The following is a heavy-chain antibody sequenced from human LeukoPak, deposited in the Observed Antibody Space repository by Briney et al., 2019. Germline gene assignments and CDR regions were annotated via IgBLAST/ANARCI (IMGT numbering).Heavy chain of an antibody. V-gene: IGHV3-23*01. Sequence: GGSLRLSCAASGFTFNTYAIYWVRQAPGKGLEWVSGICGSGGCTYHADSVKGRFTISRDNSKNTLYLQMNSLRAEDTAVYYCAKDFSEYYDILTGYSPDYWGQGTLVTVSS. J-gene: IGHJ4*02. D-gene: IGHD3-9*01. CDR2: ICGSGGCT. CDR3: AKDFSEYYDILTGYSPDY. CDR1: GFTFNTYA.